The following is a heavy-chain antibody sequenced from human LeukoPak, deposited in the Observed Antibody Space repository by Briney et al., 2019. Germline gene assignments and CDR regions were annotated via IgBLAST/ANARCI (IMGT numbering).Heavy chain of an antibody. J-gene: IGHJ4*02. CDR3: ARAPSGFTYGPGDH. CDR1: GYSFTSYG. CDR2: ISTYDGNA. Sequence: ASVKVSCKASGYSFTSYGITWVRQAPGQGLEWMGWISTYDGNANYAQKLQGRVTMTTDTSTITAYMELRSLRSDDAAVYYCARAPSGFTYGPGDHWGQGTLVTVSS. V-gene: IGHV1-18*01. D-gene: IGHD5-18*01.